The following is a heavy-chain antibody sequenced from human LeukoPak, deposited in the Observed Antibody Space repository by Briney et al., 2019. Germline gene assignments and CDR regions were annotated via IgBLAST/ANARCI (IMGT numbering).Heavy chain of an antibody. CDR1: GLTFSSYA. Sequence: GGSLRLSCAASGLTFSSYAMSWVRQAPGKGLEWVSAISGSSGHTYYADSVKGRFTISRDNSKNTLYLQMNSLIAEDTAMYYCARNRISAAGCVFDIWGQGTMVTVSS. CDR3: ARNRISAAGCVFDI. J-gene: IGHJ3*02. D-gene: IGHD6-13*01. CDR2: ISGSSGHT. V-gene: IGHV3-23*01.